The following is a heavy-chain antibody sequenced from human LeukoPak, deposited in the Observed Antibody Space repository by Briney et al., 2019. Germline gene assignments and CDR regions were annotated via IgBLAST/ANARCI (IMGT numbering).Heavy chain of an antibody. CDR2: ISGSGGST. D-gene: IGHD1-26*01. Sequence: GGSLRLSCAASGFTFSSYAMSWVRQAPGKGLEWVSAISGSGGSTYYADSVKGRFTISRDNSKNTLYLQMNSLRAEDTAVYYCANQWELPTYYFDYWGQGTLVTVSS. CDR1: GFTFSSYA. CDR3: ANQWELPTYYFDY. J-gene: IGHJ4*02. V-gene: IGHV3-23*01.